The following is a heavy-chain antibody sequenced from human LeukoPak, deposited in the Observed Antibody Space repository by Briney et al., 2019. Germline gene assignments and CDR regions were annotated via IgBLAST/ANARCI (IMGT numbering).Heavy chain of an antibody. Sequence: KTGGSLRLSCAASGFTFSSYSMNWVRQAPGKGLEWASSISSSSSYIYYADSVKGRFTISRDNAKNSLYLQMNSLRAEDTAVYYCARAVSSGWYLDYWGQGTLVTVSS. D-gene: IGHD6-19*01. V-gene: IGHV3-21*01. CDR1: GFTFSSYS. CDR3: ARAVSSGWYLDY. J-gene: IGHJ4*02. CDR2: ISSSSSYI.